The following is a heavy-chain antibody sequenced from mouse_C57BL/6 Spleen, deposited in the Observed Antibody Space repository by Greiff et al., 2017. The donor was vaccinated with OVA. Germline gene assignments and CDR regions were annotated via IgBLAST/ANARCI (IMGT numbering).Heavy chain of an antibody. Sequence: QLQQPGAELVRPGSSVKLSCKASGYTFTSYWMDWVKQRPGQGLEWIGNIYPSDSETHYNQKFKDKATLAVDKSSSTAYMQLSSLTSEDSAVYYCARRPSHWYFDVWGTGTTVTVSS. J-gene: IGHJ1*03. CDR1: GYTFTSYW. V-gene: IGHV1-61*01. D-gene: IGHD6-1*01. CDR3: ARRPSHWYFDV. CDR2: IYPSDSET.